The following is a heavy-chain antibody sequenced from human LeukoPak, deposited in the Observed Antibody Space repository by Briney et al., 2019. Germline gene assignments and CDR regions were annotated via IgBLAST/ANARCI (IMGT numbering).Heavy chain of an antibody. CDR1: GGSFSGCY. Sequence: PSETLSLTCAVYGGSFSGCYWSWIRQPPGKGLEWIGEINHSGSTNYNPSLKSRVTISVDTSKNQFSLKLSSVTAADTAVYYCARGKQWELLSDWGQGTLVTVSS. CDR2: INHSGST. CDR3: ARGKQWELLSD. V-gene: IGHV4-34*01. J-gene: IGHJ4*02. D-gene: IGHD1-26*01.